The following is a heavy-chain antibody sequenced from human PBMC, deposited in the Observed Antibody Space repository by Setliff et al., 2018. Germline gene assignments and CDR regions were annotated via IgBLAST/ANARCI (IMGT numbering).Heavy chain of an antibody. CDR2: IYPGASDT. CDR3: ASPQRGNFYASSDI. J-gene: IGHJ3*02. V-gene: IGHV5-51*01. Sequence: PGESLKISCKGSGYSFTNYRIGWVRQMPGKGLEWMGIIYPGASDTSYSPSFQGQVTISADKSISTAYLQWSSLKASDTAMYYCASPQRGNFYASSDIWGQGTMVTVSS. CDR1: GYSFTNYR. D-gene: IGHD3-16*01.